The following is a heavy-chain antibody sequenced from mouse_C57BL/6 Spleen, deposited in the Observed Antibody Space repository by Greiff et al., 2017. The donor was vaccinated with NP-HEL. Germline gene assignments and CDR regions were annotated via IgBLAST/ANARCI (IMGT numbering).Heavy chain of an antibody. V-gene: IGHV1-81*01. CDR2: IYPRSGNT. Sequence: VQLQQSGAELARPGASVKLSCKASGYTFTSYGISWVKQRTGQGLEWIGEIYPRSGNTYYNEKFKGKATLTADKSSSTAYMELRSLTSEDSAVYFCARSGNYLYYFDYWGQGTTLTVSS. D-gene: IGHD2-1*01. J-gene: IGHJ2*01. CDR3: ARSGNYLYYFDY. CDR1: GYTFTSYG.